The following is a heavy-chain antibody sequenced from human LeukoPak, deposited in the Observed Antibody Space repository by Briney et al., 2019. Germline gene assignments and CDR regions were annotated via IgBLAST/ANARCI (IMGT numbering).Heavy chain of an antibody. J-gene: IGHJ6*02. D-gene: IGHD3-10*01. CDR3: AHDLGYGSDYGMDV. Sequence: GGALRLSCAASGFTFDDYAMHWVRQAPGKGLEWVSVISWNSGSIAYADSVKGRFTISRDNAKNSLYLQMNRLRAEHTDLYFCAHDLGYGSDYGMDVWGQATKVTVCS. CDR2: ISWNSGSI. CDR1: GFTFDDYA. V-gene: IGHV3-9*01.